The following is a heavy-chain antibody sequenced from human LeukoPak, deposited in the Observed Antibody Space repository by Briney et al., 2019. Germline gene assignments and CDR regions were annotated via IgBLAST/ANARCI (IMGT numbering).Heavy chain of an antibody. CDR1: GYTFKNYA. CDR3: ARDPSNTSGRYVYFDY. D-gene: IGHD6-19*01. V-gene: IGHV1-18*01. CDR2: ISTYNGDT. Sequence: ASVKVSCKASGYTFKNYAISWVRRAPGQGLEWMAWISTYNGDTHYAQKFQGRVTMTTDASTSAAYMELRSLRSDDTAVYYCARDPSNTSGRYVYFDYWGQGTLVTVSS. J-gene: IGHJ4*02.